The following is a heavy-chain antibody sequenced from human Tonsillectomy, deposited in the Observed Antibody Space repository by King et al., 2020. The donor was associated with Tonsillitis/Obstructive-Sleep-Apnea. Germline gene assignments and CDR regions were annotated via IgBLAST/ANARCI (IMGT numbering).Heavy chain of an antibody. CDR1: GGSISSSSYY. CDR3: ARRLRYFDWLFNDYYFDY. D-gene: IGHD3-9*01. Sequence: QLQESGPGLVKPSETLSLTCTVSGGSISSSSYYWGWIRQPPGKGLEWIGSIYYSGSTYYNPSLNIRVTISVDTSKNQFSLKLSPVTAADTAVYYCARRLRYFDWLFNDYYFDYWGQGTLVTVSS. CDR2: IYYSGST. V-gene: IGHV4-39*01. J-gene: IGHJ4*02.